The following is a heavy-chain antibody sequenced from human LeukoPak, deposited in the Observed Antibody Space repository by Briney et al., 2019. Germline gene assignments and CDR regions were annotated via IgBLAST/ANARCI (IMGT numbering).Heavy chain of an antibody. CDR3: AREGYSYGEVLDYFDY. Sequence: ASVKVSCKASGGTFSSYAISWVRQAPEQGLEWMGRIIPILGIANYAQKFQGRVTITADKSTSTAYMELSSLRSEDTAVYYCAREGYSYGEVLDYFDYWGQGTLVTVSS. J-gene: IGHJ4*02. CDR2: IIPILGIA. D-gene: IGHD5-18*01. CDR1: GGTFSSYA. V-gene: IGHV1-69*04.